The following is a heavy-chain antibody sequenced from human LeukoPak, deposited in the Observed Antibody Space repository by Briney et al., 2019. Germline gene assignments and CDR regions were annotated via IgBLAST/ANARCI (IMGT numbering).Heavy chain of an antibody. D-gene: IGHD5/OR15-5a*01. V-gene: IGHV3-30*04. CDR2: ISYDGTYK. Sequence: GGSLRLSCAASGFTFSIYAIHWVRQAPGQGLEGVAVISYDGTYKYYADSVKGRFTISRDNSKNTLYLQMNSLRAEDMAVYYCAKHGGYSIWEYFQHWGQGTLVTVSS. CDR3: AKHGGYSIWEYFQH. J-gene: IGHJ1*01. CDR1: GFTFSIYA.